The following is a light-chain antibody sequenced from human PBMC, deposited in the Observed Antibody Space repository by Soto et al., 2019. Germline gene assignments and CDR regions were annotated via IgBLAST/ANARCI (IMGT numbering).Light chain of an antibody. CDR1: QSFNSRY. Sequence: EIVLAQSPGTLSLSPGGRATLSCRASQSFNSRYLAWFQQRPGQAPRLLIYATSSRAADIPDRFSGSGSGTDFTLTINRLEPEDFAVYYCQQYGSAPWTFGQGTKVEIK. V-gene: IGKV3-20*01. J-gene: IGKJ1*01. CDR2: ATS. CDR3: QQYGSAPWT.